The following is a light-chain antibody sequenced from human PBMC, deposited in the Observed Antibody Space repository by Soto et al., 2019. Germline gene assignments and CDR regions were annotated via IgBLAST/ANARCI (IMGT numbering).Light chain of an antibody. CDR2: GAS. Sequence: IVLTQSPATLSVSPGEGATLSCRASQSVSSNLAWYQQKPGQAPRLLIYGASTRATGIPARFSGSGSGTEFTLTISSLQSEDFAVYYCQQYDSSPSWTFGQGTKVDIK. J-gene: IGKJ1*01. CDR1: QSVSSN. V-gene: IGKV3-15*01. CDR3: QQYDSSPSWT.